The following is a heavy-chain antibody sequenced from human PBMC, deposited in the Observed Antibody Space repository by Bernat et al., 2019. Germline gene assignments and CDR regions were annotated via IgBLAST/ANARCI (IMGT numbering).Heavy chain of an antibody. CDR3: ARVWQGNDARPQKGIAARPRKYYFDY. D-gene: IGHD6-6*01. CDR1: GYTFTSYA. J-gene: IGHJ4*02. Sequence: QVQLVQSGAEVKKPGASVKVSCKASGYTFTSYAMHWVRQAPRQRLEWMGWINAGNGNTKYSQKFQGRVTITRDTSASTAYMELSSLRSEDTAVYYCARVWQGNDARPQKGIAARPRKYYFDYWGQGTLVTVSS. CDR2: INAGNGNT. V-gene: IGHV1-3*01.